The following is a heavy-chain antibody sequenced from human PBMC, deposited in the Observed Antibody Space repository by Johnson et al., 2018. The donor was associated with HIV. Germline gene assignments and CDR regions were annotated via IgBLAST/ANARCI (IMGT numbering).Heavy chain of an antibody. CDR1: GFTFSDYY. V-gene: IGHV3-11*01. CDR3: ARADTAMVRGAFDI. CDR2: ISSGDST. D-gene: IGHD5-18*01. Sequence: QVQLVESGGGLVKPGGSLRLSCAASGFTFSDYYMSWIRQAPGKGLEWVSYISSGDSTYYADSVRGRFTISSDNSKNTLYLQMNSLRAEDTAVYYCARADTAMVRGAFDIWGQGTMVTVSS. J-gene: IGHJ3*02.